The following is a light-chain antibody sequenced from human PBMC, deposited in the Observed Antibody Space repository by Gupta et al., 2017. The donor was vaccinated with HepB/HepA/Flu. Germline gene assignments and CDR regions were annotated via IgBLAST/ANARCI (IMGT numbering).Light chain of an antibody. Sequence: EIVMTQSPATLSVSPGERATLSCRASQSVSSNLAWYQQKPGQAPRLLIYGASTRATGIPARFSGSGSGTEFTLTISRLQSEDFAVYSCQQYNHWPGSFGQGTKLEIK. CDR2: GAS. V-gene: IGKV3-15*01. CDR3: QQYNHWPGS. CDR1: QSVSSN. J-gene: IGKJ2*04.